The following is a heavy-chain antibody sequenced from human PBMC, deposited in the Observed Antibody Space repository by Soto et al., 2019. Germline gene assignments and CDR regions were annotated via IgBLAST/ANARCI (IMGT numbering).Heavy chain of an antibody. CDR2: IWYDGSKT. J-gene: IGHJ4*02. CDR1: GYRFSSYG. Sequence: PVGSLRLSCVASGYRFSSYGMHWVRQAPGKGLEWVTAIWYDGSKTIYADSMKGRFTISRDDPKSTLYLQMDSLRAEDTAVYYCVRDFGTVTYLFDYWGQGTLVTVSS. V-gene: IGHV3-33*08. D-gene: IGHD4-17*01. CDR3: VRDFGTVTYLFDY.